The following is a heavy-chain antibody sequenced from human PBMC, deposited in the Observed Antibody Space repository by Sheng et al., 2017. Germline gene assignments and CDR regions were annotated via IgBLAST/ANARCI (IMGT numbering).Heavy chain of an antibody. CDR1: GYIFTDFD. D-gene: IGHD2-15*01. V-gene: IGHV1-8*03. Sequence: QVQLVQSGAEVKKPGASVKVSCKASGYIFTDFDMNWVRQATGQGLEWMGWMNGNNGNTDYAQKFQGRVTFTRDTSLNTAYMELSSLRSEDTAVYYCVRAHCCGGTCYAVKYWGQGTLGHRLL. CDR2: MNGNNGNT. CDR3: VRAHCCGGTCYAVKY. J-gene: IGHJ4*02.